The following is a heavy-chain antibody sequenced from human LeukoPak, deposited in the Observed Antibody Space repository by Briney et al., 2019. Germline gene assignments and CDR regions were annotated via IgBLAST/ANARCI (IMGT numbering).Heavy chain of an antibody. CDR1: GYTFTSYY. J-gene: IGHJ3*02. Sequence: ASVKVSCKASGYTFTSYYMHWVRQAPGQGVEWMGWINPNSGSTNYAQKFQGWVTMTRDTSISTAYMELSRLISDDTAVYYCARAIAVAVEDAFDIWGQGTMVTVSS. CDR2: INPNSGST. CDR3: ARAIAVAVEDAFDI. V-gene: IGHV1-2*04. D-gene: IGHD6-19*01.